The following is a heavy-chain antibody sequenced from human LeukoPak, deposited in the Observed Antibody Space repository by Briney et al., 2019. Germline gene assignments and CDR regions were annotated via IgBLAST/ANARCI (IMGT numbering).Heavy chain of an antibody. D-gene: IGHD1-26*01. V-gene: IGHV6-1*01. Sequence: SQTLSLTCAISGDSVSSKSAGWNWIRQSPSRGLEWLGRTYYRSKWYSEYAVSVKSRITINPDTSKNQFSLQLNSVTPEDTAVYYCARVGNYYFDYWGQGTLVTVSS. CDR1: GDSVSSKSAG. CDR2: TYYRSKWYS. J-gene: IGHJ4*02. CDR3: ARVGNYYFDY.